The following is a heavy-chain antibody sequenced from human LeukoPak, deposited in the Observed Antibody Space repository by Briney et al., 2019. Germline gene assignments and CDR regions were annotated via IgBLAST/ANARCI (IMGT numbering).Heavy chain of an antibody. CDR2: ISYDGSNK. CDR3: ARDPVAAAQRGYFDY. Sequence: GRSLRLSCAASGFTFSSYAMHWVRQAPGKGLEWVAVISYDGSNKYYADSVKGRFTISRDNSKNTLYLQMNSLRAEDTAVYYCARDPVAAAQRGYFDYWGQGTLVTVSS. V-gene: IGHV3-30-3*01. D-gene: IGHD6-13*01. J-gene: IGHJ4*02. CDR1: GFTFSSYA.